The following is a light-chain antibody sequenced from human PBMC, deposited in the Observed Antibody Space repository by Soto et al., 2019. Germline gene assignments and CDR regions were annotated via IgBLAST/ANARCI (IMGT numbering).Light chain of an antibody. V-gene: IGKV3-15*01. J-gene: IGKJ1*01. CDR2: GAS. Sequence: EIVLTQSPGTLPLSPGERATLSCRASQSVSSSYLAWYQQKPGQAPRLLIYGASTRATGIPARFSGSGSGTEFTLTISSLQSEDFAVYYCQQYNNWLTWTFGQGTKVDIK. CDR1: QSVSSSY. CDR3: QQYNNWLTWT.